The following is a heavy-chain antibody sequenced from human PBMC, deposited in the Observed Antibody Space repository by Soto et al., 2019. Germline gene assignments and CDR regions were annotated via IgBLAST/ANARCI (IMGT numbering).Heavy chain of an antibody. V-gene: IGHV4-34*01. Sequence: PSETLSLTCAVYGGSFSGYFWNWIRQTPGKGLEWIGKVNHNGRNNYNPSLKSRVTISLDMSKNQISLKLTSVTAADTAVYYCARSGHTFGGVVWGRGILVTVSS. J-gene: IGHJ4*02. CDR2: VNHNGRN. CDR1: GGSFSGYF. CDR3: ARSGHTFGGVV. D-gene: IGHD3-16*01.